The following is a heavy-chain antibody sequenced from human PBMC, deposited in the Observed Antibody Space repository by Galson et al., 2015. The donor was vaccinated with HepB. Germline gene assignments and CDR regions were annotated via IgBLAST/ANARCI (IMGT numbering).Heavy chain of an antibody. CDR1: GFTFSSYA. CDR2: ISGSGGST. D-gene: IGHD6-19*01. Sequence: SLRLSCAASGFTFSSYAMSWVRQAPGKGLEWVSAISGSGGSTYYADSVKGRFTISRDNSKNTLYLQMNSLRAEDTAVYYCAKDSRDEVDGSGWFYFDYWGQGTLVTVSS. J-gene: IGHJ4*02. V-gene: IGHV3-23*01. CDR3: AKDSRDEVDGSGWFYFDY.